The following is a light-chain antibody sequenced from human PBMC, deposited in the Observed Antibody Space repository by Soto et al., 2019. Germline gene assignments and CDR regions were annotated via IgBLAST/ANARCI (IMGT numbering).Light chain of an antibody. V-gene: IGKV1-27*01. CDR2: GAS. J-gene: IGKJ2*01. CDR3: QKYNSASYT. Sequence: DIQMTQSPSSLSASVGDRVTITCRASQDISNYLAWYQQKPGKVPKLLIFGASTLQSGVPSRFSGSGSGTDFTLTISSLQPEDVATYYCQKYNSASYTFGQGTKLEIK. CDR1: QDISNY.